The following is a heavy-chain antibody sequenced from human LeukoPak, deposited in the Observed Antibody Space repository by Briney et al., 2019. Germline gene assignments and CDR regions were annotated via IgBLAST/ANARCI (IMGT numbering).Heavy chain of an antibody. CDR3: AKGSGINHYHWIDP. J-gene: IGHJ5*02. V-gene: IGHV3-23*01. D-gene: IGHD1-14*01. CDR1: RFTFSSYV. CDR2: ITGSGTGT. Sequence: GGSLRLSCAASRFTFSSYVMSWVRQAPGKGLEWVSSITGSGTGTYYADSVKGRFTISRDNSKNTLYLQMDSLRAEDTALYYCAKGSGINHYHWIDPWGQGTLVAVSP.